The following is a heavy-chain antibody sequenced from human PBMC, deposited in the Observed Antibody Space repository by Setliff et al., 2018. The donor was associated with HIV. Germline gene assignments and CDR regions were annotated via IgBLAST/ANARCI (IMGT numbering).Heavy chain of an antibody. J-gene: IGHJ4*02. CDR3: AKNLYSSIWSPLDY. D-gene: IGHD6-13*01. CDR1: GFTFSSYG. V-gene: IGHV3-30*02. CDR2: IWYDGSNK. Sequence: GGSLRLSCAASGFTFSSYGMHWVRQAPGKGLEWVAVIWYDGSNKYYAASVKGRFTISRDNSKNTLFLQMGSLRTEDTAVYFCAKNLYSSIWSPLDYWGQGTLVTSPQ.